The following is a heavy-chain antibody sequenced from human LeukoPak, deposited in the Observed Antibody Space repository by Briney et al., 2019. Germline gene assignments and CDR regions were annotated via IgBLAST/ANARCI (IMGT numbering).Heavy chain of an antibody. V-gene: IGHV3-7*01. CDR2: IKQDGSEK. CDR3: ARSAGSSSWYEGYYFDY. Sequence: GGSLRLSCAASGFTFSRYWMSWVRQAPGKGLEWVANIKQDGSEKYYVDSVKGRFTISRDNAKNSLYLQMNSLRAEDTAMYYCARSAGSSSWYEGYYFDYWGQGTLVTVSS. D-gene: IGHD6-13*01. J-gene: IGHJ4*02. CDR1: GFTFSRYW.